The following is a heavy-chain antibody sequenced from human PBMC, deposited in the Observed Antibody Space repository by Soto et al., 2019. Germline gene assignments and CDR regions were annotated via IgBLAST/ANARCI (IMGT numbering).Heavy chain of an antibody. J-gene: IGHJ3*02. CDR1: GFTFSSYG. CDR3: ARERIEVADSKSRGDAFDI. Sequence: QVQLVESGGGVVQPGRSLRLSCAASGFTFSSYGMHWVRQAPGKGLEWVAVIWYDGSNKYYADSVKGRFTISRDNSKKTLYLQMNSLRAEDTAVYYCARERIEVADSKSRGDAFDIWGQGTMVTVSS. V-gene: IGHV3-33*01. CDR2: IWYDGSNK. D-gene: IGHD6-19*01.